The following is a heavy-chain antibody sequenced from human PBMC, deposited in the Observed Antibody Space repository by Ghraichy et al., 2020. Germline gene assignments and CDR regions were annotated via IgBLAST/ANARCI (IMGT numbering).Heavy chain of an antibody. CDR2: IKQDGSEK. D-gene: IGHD3-3*01. Sequence: GGSLRLSCAASGFTFSSYWMSWVRQAPGKGLEWVANIKQDGSEKYYVDSVKGRFTISRDNAKNSLFLQMNSLRAEDTAVYFCARGGITIFPLGMDVWGQGTTVTVSS. CDR3: ARGGITIFPLGMDV. CDR1: GFTFSSYW. V-gene: IGHV3-7*01. J-gene: IGHJ6*02.